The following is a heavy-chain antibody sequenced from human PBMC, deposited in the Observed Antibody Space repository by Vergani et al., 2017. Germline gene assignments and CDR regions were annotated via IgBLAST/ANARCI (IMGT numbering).Heavy chain of an antibody. CDR3: ANGISGWAEYYYYYDGMDV. D-gene: IGHD6-19*01. J-gene: IGHJ6*02. CDR1: GFTFDDYT. Sequence: EVQLVESGGVVVQPGGSLRLSCAASGFTFDDYTMHWVRQAPGKGLEWVSRISWDGGSTYYADSVKGRFTISRDNSKNSLYLQMNSLRTEDTALYYCANGISGWAEYYYYYDGMDVWGRGTTVTVSS. V-gene: IGHV3-43*01. CDR2: ISWDGGST.